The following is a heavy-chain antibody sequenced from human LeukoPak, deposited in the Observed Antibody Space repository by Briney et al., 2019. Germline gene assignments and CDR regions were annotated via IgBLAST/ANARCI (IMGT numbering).Heavy chain of an antibody. CDR3: ARGPYYDILTGYYNNLFDY. V-gene: IGHV4-34*01. CDR1: GGSFSGYY. D-gene: IGHD3-9*01. Sequence: SETLSLTCAVYGGSFSGYYWSWIRQPPGKGLEWIGEINHSGNTNYNPSLKSRVTISVDTSKDQFSLKLSSVTAADTAVYYCARGPYYDILTGYYNNLFDYWGQGTLVTVSS. J-gene: IGHJ4*02. CDR2: INHSGNT.